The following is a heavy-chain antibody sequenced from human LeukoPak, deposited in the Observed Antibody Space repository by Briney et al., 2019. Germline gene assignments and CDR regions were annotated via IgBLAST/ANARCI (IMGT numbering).Heavy chain of an antibody. J-gene: IGHJ4*02. CDR3: ARVNGDSVSPFDY. Sequence: GRSLRLSCAASGFTFSSYAMHWVRQAPGKGLEWVAVISYDGSNKYYADSVKGRFTISRDNSKNTLYLRMNSLRAEDTAVYYCARVNGDSVSPFDYWGQGTLVTVSS. CDR1: GFTFSSYA. CDR2: ISYDGSNK. D-gene: IGHD2-21*02. V-gene: IGHV3-30-3*01.